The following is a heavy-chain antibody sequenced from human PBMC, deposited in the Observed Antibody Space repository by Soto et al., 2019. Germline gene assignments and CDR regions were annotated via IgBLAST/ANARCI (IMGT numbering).Heavy chain of an antibody. V-gene: IGHV3-23*01. CDR3: AKTLSSSRPNYYYYYVMDV. CDR2: ISGSGGST. Sequence: PGGSLRLSCAASGFTFSSYAMSWVRQAPGKGLDWVSAISGSGGSTYYADSVKGRFTISRDNSKNTLYLQMNSLRAEDTAVYYCAKTLSSSRPNYYYYYVMDVWGKGTTVTVSS. D-gene: IGHD6-6*01. CDR1: GFTFSSYA. J-gene: IGHJ6*04.